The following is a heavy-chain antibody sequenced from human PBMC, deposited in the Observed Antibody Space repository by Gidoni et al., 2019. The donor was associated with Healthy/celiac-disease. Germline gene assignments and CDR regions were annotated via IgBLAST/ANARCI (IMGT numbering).Heavy chain of an antibody. V-gene: IGHV3-21*01. CDR3: ARDKFDY. CDR1: GFTFSSYS. J-gene: IGHJ4*02. Sequence: EVQLVESGGGLVRPGGSLILSCAASGFTFSSYSMNWVRPSPGKGLEWVSSISISSSYIYSADSVKGRFTISRDNAKNSLYLQMNSLRAEDTAVYYCARDKFDYWGQGTLVTVSS. CDR2: ISISSSYI.